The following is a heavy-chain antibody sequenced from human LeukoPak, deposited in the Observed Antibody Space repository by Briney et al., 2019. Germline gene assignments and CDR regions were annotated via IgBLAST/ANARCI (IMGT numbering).Heavy chain of an antibody. CDR1: GLTVNNNY. Sequence: GGSLRLSCAASGLTVNNNYMNWVRQAPGKGLEWVTALYIGGNTYYADSVRGRFTISRDNSKNTLYLQMNSLRAEDTAIYYCMTAAGYNFGQYWGQGTLVTVSS. D-gene: IGHD5-18*01. CDR3: MTAAGYNFGQY. CDR2: LYIGGNT. V-gene: IGHV3-53*01. J-gene: IGHJ4*02.